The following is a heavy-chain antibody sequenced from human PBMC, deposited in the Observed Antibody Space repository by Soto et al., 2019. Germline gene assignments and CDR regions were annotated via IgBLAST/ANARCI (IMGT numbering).Heavy chain of an antibody. CDR1: GYSFTSYW. J-gene: IGHJ6*02. CDR2: IDPSDSYT. D-gene: IGHD3-9*01. CDR3: ASPSGAYYDILTGYYSRGSEGGYYYGMDV. Sequence: PGESLKISCKGSGYSFTSYWISWVRQMPGQGLEWMGRIDPSDSYTNYSPSFQGHVTISADKSISTAYLQWSSLKASDTAMYYCASPSGAYYDILTGYYSRGSEGGYYYGMDVWGQGTTVTVSS. V-gene: IGHV5-10-1*01.